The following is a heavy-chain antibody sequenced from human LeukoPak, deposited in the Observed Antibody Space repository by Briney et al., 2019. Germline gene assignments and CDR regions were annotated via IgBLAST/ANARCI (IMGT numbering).Heavy chain of an antibody. CDR1: GFTFSNYW. V-gene: IGHV3-7*01. CDR2: IKTDGSEK. D-gene: IGHD6-13*01. J-gene: IGHJ5*02. CDR3: ARGSGIAAAGTARFDP. Sequence: GGSLRLSCEGSGFTFSNYWMGWVRQAPGKGLQWVANIKTDGSEKYYVDSVKGRFTISRDNAKNSLYLQMNSLRAEDTAVYYCARGSGIAAAGTARFDPWGQGTLVTVSS.